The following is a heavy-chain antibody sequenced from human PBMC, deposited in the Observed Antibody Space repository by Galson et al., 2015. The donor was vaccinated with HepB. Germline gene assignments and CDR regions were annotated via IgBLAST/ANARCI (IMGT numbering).Heavy chain of an antibody. V-gene: IGHV1-46*01. CDR1: GYTFTSYY. CDR2: INPSGGNT. D-gene: IGHD2-21*01. Sequence: SVKVSCKASGYTFTSYYIHWVRQAPGQGLEWMGVINPSGGNTGYAQRFQGRVTMTRDTSTSTVYMQLNSLKSEDTAMYYCARDRGDYAPYFDYWGQGTLVTVSS. J-gene: IGHJ4*02. CDR3: ARDRGDYAPYFDY.